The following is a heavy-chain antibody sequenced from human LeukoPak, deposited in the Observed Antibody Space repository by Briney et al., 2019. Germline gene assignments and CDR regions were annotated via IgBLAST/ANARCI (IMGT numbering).Heavy chain of an antibody. CDR3: AAEYCGGGFCYTRHSGHDY. V-gene: IGHV3-30-3*01. Sequence: PGGSLRLSCAASGFTFSSYTMHWVRQAPGKGLEGVAVISYDGTSEYYADSVRGRFTISRDTSRNTLYLQMNSLRPEDTAVYYCAAEYCGGGFCYTRHSGHDYWGQGTLVTVSS. CDR2: ISYDGTSE. CDR1: GFTFSSYT. J-gene: IGHJ4*02. D-gene: IGHD2-15*01.